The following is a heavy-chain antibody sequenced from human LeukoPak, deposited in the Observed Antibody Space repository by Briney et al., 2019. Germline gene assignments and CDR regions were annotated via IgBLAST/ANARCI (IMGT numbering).Heavy chain of an antibody. J-gene: IGHJ6*03. CDR2: INHSGST. CDR3: ARGGGSSWYLYYYYYYMDV. V-gene: IGHV4-34*01. D-gene: IGHD6-13*01. Sequence: SETVSLTFAVYGGLFSGYYWSWIRQPAGKGLEWIGEINHSGSTNYNPSLKSRVTISVDTSKNQFSLKLSSVTAADTAVYYCARGGGSSWYLYYYYYYMDVWGKGTTVTVSS. CDR1: GGLFSGYY.